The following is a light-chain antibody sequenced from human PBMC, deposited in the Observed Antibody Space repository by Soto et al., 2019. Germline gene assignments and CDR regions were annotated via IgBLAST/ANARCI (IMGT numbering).Light chain of an antibody. Sequence: IQLTQSPSSLSASIGDRVTITCRAGQGISTYLAWYQQKPRKAPKLLIYAASTLQSGVPSRFSGSGSGTEFTLTISSLQPEDFATYYCQQANSFPLTFGGGTKVDIK. CDR3: QQANSFPLT. J-gene: IGKJ4*01. CDR2: AAS. V-gene: IGKV1-9*01. CDR1: QGISTY.